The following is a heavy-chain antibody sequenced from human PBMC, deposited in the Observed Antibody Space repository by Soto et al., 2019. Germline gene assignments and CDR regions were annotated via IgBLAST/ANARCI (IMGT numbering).Heavy chain of an antibody. CDR1: GFSLSTTAEG. D-gene: IGHD2-2*01. V-gene: IGHV2-5*02. CDR3: AHGSCSSADCYPNPYLDY. Sequence: QITLKESGPTLVNPTQTLTLTCTFSGFSLSTTAEGVGWIRQPPGKALEWLALIYWDDDERYSPSLKSRLTSTNDTSKNQVVLTMTNVDPVDTATYYCAHGSCSSADCYPNPYLDYWGQGILVTVSS. CDR2: IYWDDDE. J-gene: IGHJ4*02.